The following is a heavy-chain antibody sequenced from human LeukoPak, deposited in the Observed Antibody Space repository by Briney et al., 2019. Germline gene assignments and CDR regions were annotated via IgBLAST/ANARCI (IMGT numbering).Heavy chain of an antibody. D-gene: IGHD2-2*01. J-gene: IGHJ6*03. Sequence: TSETLSLTCTVSGGSISSYYWSWIRQPAGEGLEWIGRIYTSGSTNYNPSLKSRVTMSVDTSKNQFSLKLSSVTAADTAVYYCARVRVVPALTTYYYYYYMDVWGKGTTVTVSS. CDR3: ARVRVVPALTTYYYYYYMDV. CDR1: GGSISSYY. V-gene: IGHV4-4*07. CDR2: IYTSGST.